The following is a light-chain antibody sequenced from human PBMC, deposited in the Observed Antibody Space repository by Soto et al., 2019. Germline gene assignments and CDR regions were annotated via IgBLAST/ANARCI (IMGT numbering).Light chain of an antibody. J-gene: IGLJ2*01. CDR3: NSYTSSSTVV. Sequence: QSVLTQPPSVSGSPGQSVTISCTGTNSDVGSYNRVSWYQQPPGTAPKLMIYEVNNRPSGVPDRFSGSKSGNTASLTISGLQAEDEADYYCNSYTSSSTVVFGGGTKLTVL. CDR2: EVN. CDR1: NSDVGSYNR. V-gene: IGLV2-18*02.